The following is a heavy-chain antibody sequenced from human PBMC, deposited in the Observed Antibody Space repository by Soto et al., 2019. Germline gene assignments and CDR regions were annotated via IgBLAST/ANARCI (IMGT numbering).Heavy chain of an antibody. D-gene: IGHD4-4*01. CDR2: VRGRDATT. J-gene: IGHJ4*02. V-gene: IGHV3-23*01. Sequence: GGSLRLSCGASGFTLSDYAMSWVRLAPGKGLEWVSGVRGRDATTYYADSVKGRFTISRDNSKNTLYLQMNSLRAEDTAVYYCATFYSNYAFDYCGQGTLVSVSS. CDR3: ATFYSNYAFDY. CDR1: GFTLSDYA.